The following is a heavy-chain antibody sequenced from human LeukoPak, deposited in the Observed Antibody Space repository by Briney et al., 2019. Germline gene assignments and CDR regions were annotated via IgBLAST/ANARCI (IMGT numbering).Heavy chain of an antibody. Sequence: SETLSLTCAVYGGSFSGYYWSWIRQPPGKGLEWIGEINHSGSTNYNPSLKSRVTISVDTSKNQFSLKLSSVTAADTAVYYCASDRGSYGAFDIWGQGTMVTVSS. V-gene: IGHV4-34*01. CDR1: GGSFSGYY. J-gene: IGHJ3*02. CDR3: ASDRGSYGAFDI. CDR2: INHSGST. D-gene: IGHD1-26*01.